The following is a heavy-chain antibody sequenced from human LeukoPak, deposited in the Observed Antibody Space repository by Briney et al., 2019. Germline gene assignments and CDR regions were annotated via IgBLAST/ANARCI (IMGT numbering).Heavy chain of an antibody. D-gene: IGHD2-21*02. Sequence: PSETLSLTCAVSGGSISSSNWWSWVRQPPEKGLEWIGEIYRSGSTNYNPSLKSRVTISIDKSNNQFSLKLSSVTAADTAVYYCARIYCGGDCRGYYYHYYMDVWGKGTTVTISS. J-gene: IGHJ6*03. V-gene: IGHV4-4*02. CDR3: ARIYCGGDCRGYYYHYYMDV. CDR1: GGSISSSNW. CDR2: IYRSGST.